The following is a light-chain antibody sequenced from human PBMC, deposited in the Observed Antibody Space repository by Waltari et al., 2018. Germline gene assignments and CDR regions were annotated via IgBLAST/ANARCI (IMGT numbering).Light chain of an antibody. CDR2: RND. CDR1: SSNIGTNY. CDR3: AAWDDGLSGPV. V-gene: IGLV1-47*01. J-gene: IGLJ3*02. Sequence: QSVLTQPPSVSGTPGQGVTISCSGSSSNIGTNYVYWYQPLPRTAPNLPNFRNDQRPSGVPDRFPNSKSGPSASLSISGLRSEDEADYYCAAWDDGLSGPVFGGGTKLTVL.